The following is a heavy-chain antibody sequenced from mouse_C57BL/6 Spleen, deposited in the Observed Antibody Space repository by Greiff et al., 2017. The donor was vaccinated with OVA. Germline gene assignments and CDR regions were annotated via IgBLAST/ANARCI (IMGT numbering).Heavy chain of an antibody. J-gene: IGHJ2*01. D-gene: IGHD1-1*01. CDR1: GYSITSGYY. Sequence: ESGPGLVKPSQSLSLTCSVTGYSITSGYYWNWIRQFPGNKLEWMGYISYDGSNNYNPSLKNRISITRATSTNQFFLKLNSVTTEDTATYYCARGVITTVVARGYFDYWGQGTTLTVSS. CDR3: ARGVITTVVARGYFDY. CDR2: ISYDGSN. V-gene: IGHV3-6*01.